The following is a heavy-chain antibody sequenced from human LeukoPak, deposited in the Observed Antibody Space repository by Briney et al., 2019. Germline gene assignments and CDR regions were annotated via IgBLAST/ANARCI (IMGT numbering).Heavy chain of an antibody. CDR1: AFTFSYYY. CDR2: ISSSGSTI. V-gene: IGHV3-11*04. CDR3: ARRGDDSSGYYGDAFDI. Sequence: GGSLRRSCAASAFTFSYYYRSWIRHAPGNGWEGVSYISSSGSTIYYADSVKGRFTISRDKSKNSLYLQMNSLRAEDTAVYYCARRGDDSSGYYGDAFDIWGQGTMVTVSS. D-gene: IGHD3-22*01. J-gene: IGHJ3*02.